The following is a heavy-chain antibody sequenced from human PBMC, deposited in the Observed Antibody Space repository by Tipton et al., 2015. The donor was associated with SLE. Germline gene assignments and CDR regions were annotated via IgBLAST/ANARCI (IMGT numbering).Heavy chain of an antibody. CDR2: IYTSGST. Sequence: TLSLTCVVYGGSFSGYYWSWVRQPAGKGLEWVGRIYTSGSTNYNPSLKSRVTISVDTSKNQFSLKLSSVTAADTAVYYCARAIADAFDIWGQGTMVTVSS. CDR3: ARAIADAFDI. V-gene: IGHV4-59*10. CDR1: GGSFSGYY. J-gene: IGHJ3*02.